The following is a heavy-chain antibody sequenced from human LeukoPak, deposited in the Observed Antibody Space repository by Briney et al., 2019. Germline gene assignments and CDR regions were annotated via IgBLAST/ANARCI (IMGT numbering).Heavy chain of an antibody. Sequence: PGGSLRLSCAPSGFTFSSYSTNGVRQAPGKGLEWVSSISSRSSYIYYTDSVKGRFTISRDNAKNSLHLQMNSLRAEDTALYYCARGSTGGYSGYDATRKCFDYWGQGALVTVSS. V-gene: IGHV3-21*01. J-gene: IGHJ4*02. CDR1: GFTFSSYS. CDR3: ARGSTGGYSGYDATRKCFDY. CDR2: ISSRSSYI. D-gene: IGHD5-12*01.